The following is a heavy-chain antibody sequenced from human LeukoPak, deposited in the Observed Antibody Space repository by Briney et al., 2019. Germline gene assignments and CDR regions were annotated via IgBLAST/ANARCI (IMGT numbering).Heavy chain of an antibody. CDR3: ARGVTIFGAVIQAFDH. D-gene: IGHD3-3*01. CDR1: GYTFTNYG. J-gene: IGHJ4*02. Sequence: ASVKVSCKASGYTFTNYGISWVRQAPGQGLEWMGWISAYNGNTNYVQKFQSRVTMTTDTSTSTAYMELRSLRSDDTAVYFCARGVTIFGAVIQAFDHWGQGTLVTVSS. V-gene: IGHV1-18*01. CDR2: ISAYNGNT.